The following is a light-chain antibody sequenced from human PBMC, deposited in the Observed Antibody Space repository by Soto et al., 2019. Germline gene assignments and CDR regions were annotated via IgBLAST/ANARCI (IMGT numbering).Light chain of an antibody. J-gene: IGKJ4*01. V-gene: IGKV3-20*01. CDR1: QSVSSSY. Sequence: EIVLTQSPGTLSLSQGERATLSCRASQSVSSSYLAWYQQKPGQAPRLLIYGASSRATGIPDRFSGSGSGTDFTLTISRLEPEDFAVYYCQQFFGGGTKVDIK. CDR2: GAS. CDR3: QQF.